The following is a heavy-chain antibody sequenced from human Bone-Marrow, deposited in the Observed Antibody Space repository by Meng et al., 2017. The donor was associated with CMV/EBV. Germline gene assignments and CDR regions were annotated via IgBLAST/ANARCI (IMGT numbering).Heavy chain of an antibody. J-gene: IGHJ4*02. CDR2: IYYSGST. V-gene: IGHV4-61*01. D-gene: IGHD3-3*01. CDR3: ARGIFSGIRIFGVGLYSFDY. Sequence: SESLSLTCTVSGGSVSSGSYYWSWLRQPPGKGLEWIGYIYYSGSTYYNPSIKSRVSISVDTSKNQFSPKLSSVTAAETVVCYCARGIFSGIRIFGVGLYSFDYWGQGTLVTVSS. CDR1: GGSVSSGSYY.